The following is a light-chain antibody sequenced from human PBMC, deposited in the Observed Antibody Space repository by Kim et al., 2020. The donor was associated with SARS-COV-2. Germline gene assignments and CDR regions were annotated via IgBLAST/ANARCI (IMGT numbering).Light chain of an antibody. J-gene: IGKJ2*01. Sequence: SASVGARVPISCRSSHTISRFLTWYQQKPENAAKLLIYVASSLQNGVPSRFSGSASGTDFTLTITGLQPEDFATYYCQQTYTCPYTFGPGTKLEI. CDR1: HTISRF. V-gene: IGKV1-39*01. CDR2: VAS. CDR3: QQTYTCPYT.